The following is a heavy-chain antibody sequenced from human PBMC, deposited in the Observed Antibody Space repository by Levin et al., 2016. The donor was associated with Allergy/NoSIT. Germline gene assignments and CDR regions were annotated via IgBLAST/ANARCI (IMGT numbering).Heavy chain of an antibody. CDR2: IIPVLGKT. Sequence: SVKVSCKASGGTFTSYTVTWVRQAPGQGFEWVGGIIPVLGKTTFAQKFQDRVTITADTSTSTAYMDLNSLTYEDTAVYYCAKGTSTKTYRRFLEWLSDAFEVWGQGTMVTVAS. J-gene: IGHJ3*01. CDR1: GGTFTSYT. CDR3: AKGTSTKTYRRFLEWLSDAFEV. D-gene: IGHD3-3*01. V-gene: IGHV1-69*10.